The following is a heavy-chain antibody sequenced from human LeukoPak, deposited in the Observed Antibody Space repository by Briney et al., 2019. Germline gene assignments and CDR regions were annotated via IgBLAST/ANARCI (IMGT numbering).Heavy chain of an antibody. Sequence: PSETLSLTCTVSGYSISSGYYWGWIRQPPGKGLEWIGSIYHSGSTPYNPSLKSRVTISVDTSKNQFSLKLSSVTAADAAVYYCARVWELSDAFDIWGQGTMVTVSS. D-gene: IGHD1-26*01. CDR2: IYHSGST. V-gene: IGHV4-38-2*02. CDR3: ARVWELSDAFDI. J-gene: IGHJ3*02. CDR1: GYSISSGYY.